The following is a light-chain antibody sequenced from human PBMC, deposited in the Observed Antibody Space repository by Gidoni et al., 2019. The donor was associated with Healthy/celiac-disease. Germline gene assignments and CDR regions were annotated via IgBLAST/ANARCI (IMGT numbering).Light chain of an antibody. V-gene: IGLV2-14*03. Sequence: QSALTQPASVSGSPGQSITIPGTGTSSDVGGYNYVSWYQQHPGKAPKLMIYDVSNRPSGVSNRFSGSKSGNTASLTISGLQAEDEADYYCSSYTSSSTLFGGGTKLT. CDR1: SSDVGGYNY. CDR3: SSYTSSSTL. J-gene: IGLJ2*01. CDR2: DVS.